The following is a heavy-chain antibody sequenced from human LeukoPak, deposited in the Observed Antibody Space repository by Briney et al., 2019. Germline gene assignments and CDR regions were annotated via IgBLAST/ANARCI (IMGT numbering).Heavy chain of an antibody. Sequence: GASVKVSCKASGGTFSSYAISWVRQAPGQGLEWMGWINPNSGGTNYAQKFQGRVTMTRDTSISTAYMELSRLRSDDTAVYYCARPIGAAAGNWFDPWGQGTLVTVSS. J-gene: IGHJ5*02. CDR3: ARPIGAAAGNWFDP. D-gene: IGHD6-13*01. V-gene: IGHV1-2*02. CDR1: GGTFSSYA. CDR2: INPNSGGT.